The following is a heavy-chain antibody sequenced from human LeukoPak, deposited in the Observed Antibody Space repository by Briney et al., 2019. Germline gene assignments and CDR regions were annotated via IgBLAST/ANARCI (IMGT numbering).Heavy chain of an antibody. CDR1: GFTFSSYA. CDR3: AKGRTYYYDSSENLFDY. V-gene: IGHV3-23*01. J-gene: IGHJ4*02. Sequence: GRSLRLSCAASGFTFSSYAMSWVRQAPGKGLEWVSAISGSGGSTYYADSVKGRFTISRDNSKNTLYLQMNSLRAEDTAVYYCAKGRTYYYDSSENLFDYWGQGTLVTVSS. CDR2: ISGSGGST. D-gene: IGHD3-22*01.